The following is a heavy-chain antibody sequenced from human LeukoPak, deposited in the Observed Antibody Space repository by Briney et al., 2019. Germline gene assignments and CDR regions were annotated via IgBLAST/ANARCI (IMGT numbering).Heavy chain of an antibody. CDR3: AKAVVPALL. CDR2: ISGSGGST. V-gene: IGHV3-23*01. CDR1: GITFSTYS. J-gene: IGHJ4*02. D-gene: IGHD2-2*01. Sequence: HPGGSLRLSCVAPGITFSTYSMNWVRQAPGKGLEWVSAISGSGGSTYYADSVKGRFTISRDNSKNTLYLQMNSLRAEDTAVYYCAKAVVPALLWGQGTLVTVSS.